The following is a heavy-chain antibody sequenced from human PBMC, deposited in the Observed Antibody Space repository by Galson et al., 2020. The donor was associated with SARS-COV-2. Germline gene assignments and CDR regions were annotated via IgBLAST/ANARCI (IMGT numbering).Heavy chain of an antibody. J-gene: IGHJ4*02. V-gene: IGHV4-4*02. Sequence: SETLSLTCAVSGGSVSSSNWWTWVRQPPGQGLEWIGEIYHSGTTNYNPSLKSRVTISVDTSKNRFSLKLSSVTAADTAVYYCARLTTAAVSYYFYYWGQGILVTVSS. CDR1: GGSVSSSNW. CDR2: IYHSGTT. D-gene: IGHD2-21*02. CDR3: ARLTTAAVSYYFYY.